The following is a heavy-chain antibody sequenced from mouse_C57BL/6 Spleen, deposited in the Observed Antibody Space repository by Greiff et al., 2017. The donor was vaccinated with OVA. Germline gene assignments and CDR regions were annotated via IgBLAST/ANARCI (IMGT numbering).Heavy chain of an antibody. CDR3: ARPYYDYDVRYFDY. V-gene: IGHV5-17*01. D-gene: IGHD2-4*01. J-gene: IGHJ2*01. CDR2: ISSGSSTI. CDR1: GFTFSDYG. Sequence: DVHLVESGGGLVKPGGSLKLSCAASGFTFSDYGMHWVRQAPEKGLEWVAYISSGSSTIYYADTVKGRFTISRDNAKNTLFLQMTSLRSEDTAMYYCARPYYDYDVRYFDYWGQGTTLTVSS.